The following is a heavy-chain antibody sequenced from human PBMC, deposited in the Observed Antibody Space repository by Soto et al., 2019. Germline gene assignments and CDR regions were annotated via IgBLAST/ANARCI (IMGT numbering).Heavy chain of an antibody. CDR1: GYTFTSYY. V-gene: IGHV1-46*01. Sequence: ASVKVSCKASGYTFTSYYMHWVRQAPGQGLEWMGIINPSGGSTNYAQKFQGRVTMTTDTSTSTAYMELSSLRYDDTAVYYFARVIALAGPIDYWCPGPLVTVSS. J-gene: IGHJ4*02. CDR2: INPSGGST. D-gene: IGHD6-19*01. CDR3: ARVIALAGPIDY.